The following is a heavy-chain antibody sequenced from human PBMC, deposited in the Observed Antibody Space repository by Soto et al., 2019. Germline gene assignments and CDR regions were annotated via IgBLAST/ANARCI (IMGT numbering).Heavy chain of an antibody. J-gene: IGHJ4*02. CDR2: IYYSGST. Sequence: PSETLSLTCTVSGGSISNYYWTWIRQLPGKGLEWIGYIYYSGSTHYNPSLKSRITMSVDTSKNQFSLKLSSVTAADTAVYYCARKSTVTTCFDYWGQGTLVTVSS. D-gene: IGHD4-17*01. CDR1: GGSISNYY. V-gene: IGHV4-59*06. CDR3: ARKSTVTTCFDY.